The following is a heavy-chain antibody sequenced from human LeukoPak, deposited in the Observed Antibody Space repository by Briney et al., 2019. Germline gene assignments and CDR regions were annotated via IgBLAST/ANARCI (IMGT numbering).Heavy chain of an antibody. Sequence: PGGSLRLSCAASGFTFSSYSMNWVRQAPGKGLEWVANIKQDGSEKYYVDSVKGRFTISRDNAKNSLYLQMNSLRAEDTAVYYCARDRGGMDVWGQGTTVTVSS. D-gene: IGHD5-12*01. CDR3: ARDRGGMDV. J-gene: IGHJ6*02. CDR2: IKQDGSEK. V-gene: IGHV3-7*01. CDR1: GFTFSSYS.